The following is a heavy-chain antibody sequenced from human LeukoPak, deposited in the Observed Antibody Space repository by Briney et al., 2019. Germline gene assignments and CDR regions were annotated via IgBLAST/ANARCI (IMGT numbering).Heavy chain of an antibody. CDR2: IHSDGTT. V-gene: IGHV3-53*05. CDR3: ARDLVY. CDR1: EFSVSHNY. Sequence: PGGSLRLSCAASEFSVSHNYMSWVRQAPGKGLEWVSVIHSDGTTHYADSVKGRFTISRDNSKNTLYLQMNSLRAEDTAVYYCARDLVYWGQGTLVTVSS. J-gene: IGHJ4*02.